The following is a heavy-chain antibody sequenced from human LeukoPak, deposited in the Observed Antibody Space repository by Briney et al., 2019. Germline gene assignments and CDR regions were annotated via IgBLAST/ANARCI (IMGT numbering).Heavy chain of an antibody. CDR1: GYTFTGYY. CDR2: INPNSGGT. V-gene: IGHV1-2*02. CDR3: ARGRLWFGELYEGWFDP. Sequence: ASVKVSCKASGYTFTGYYMHWVRQAPGQGLEWMGWINPNSGGTNYAQKFQGRVTMTGDTSINTAYMELSSLTSEDTAVYYCARGRLWFGELYEGWFDPWGQGTLVTVSS. J-gene: IGHJ5*02. D-gene: IGHD3-10*01.